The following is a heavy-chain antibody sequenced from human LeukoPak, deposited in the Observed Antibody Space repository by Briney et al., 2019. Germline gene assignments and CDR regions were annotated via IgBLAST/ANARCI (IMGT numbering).Heavy chain of an antibody. J-gene: IGHJ4*02. V-gene: IGHV3-23*01. CDR1: GFTFSSYA. D-gene: IGHD3-16*01. Sequence: PGGSLRLSCAASGFTFSSYAMSWVRQAPGKGLEWVSAISGSGSSTYYADSVKGRFTISRDNSKNTLYLQMNSLRAEDTAVYYRAKGRELGFGSTFDYWGQGTLVTVSS. CDR2: ISGSGSST. CDR3: AKGRELGFGSTFDY.